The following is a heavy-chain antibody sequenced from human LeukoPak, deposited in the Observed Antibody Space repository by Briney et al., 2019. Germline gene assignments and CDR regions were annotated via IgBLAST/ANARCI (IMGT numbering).Heavy chain of an antibody. D-gene: IGHD6-19*01. J-gene: IGHJ4*02. CDR2: MNPKRGGT. Sequence: GSVKVSFKASVYTFTGYYMHWVRQAPGQGLEWMGWMNPKRGGTNYAQKFQGRVTLTRDTSSSTAYMELSRLRSDDKAVYYCAEVAGDYWGQGTLATVSS. CDR3: AEVAGDY. CDR1: VYTFTGYY. V-gene: IGHV1-2*02.